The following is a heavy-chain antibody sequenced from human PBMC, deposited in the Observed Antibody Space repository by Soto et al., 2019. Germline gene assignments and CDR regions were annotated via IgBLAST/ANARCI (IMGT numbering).Heavy chain of an antibody. V-gene: IGHV3-11*01. CDR2: MSSSGSTI. CDR3: ARVERGFVVVPAPAFDY. J-gene: IGHJ4*02. Sequence: QVQLVESGGGLVKPGGSLRLSCAASGFTFSDYYMSWIRQAPGKGLEWVSYMSSSGSTIYYADSVKGRFTISRDNAKNAMYLQMNSLRAEDTAVYYCARVERGFVVVPAPAFDYWGQGTLVTVSS. D-gene: IGHD2-2*01. CDR1: GFTFSDYY.